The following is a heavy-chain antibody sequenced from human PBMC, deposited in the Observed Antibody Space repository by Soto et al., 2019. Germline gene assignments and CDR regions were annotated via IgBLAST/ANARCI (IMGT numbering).Heavy chain of an antibody. CDR3: VRDSRRGYGMDV. V-gene: IGHV3-48*02. D-gene: IGHD3-10*01. Sequence: GXSRRLSGAASGFSFSSHSMNWVRQAPGKGLEWVSYISGGSKSIYYAASVKGRFTISRDNAKNSLYLEMNSLRDEDTAVYSCVRDSRRGYGMDVWGPGTTVTVSS. CDR1: GFSFSSHS. J-gene: IGHJ6*02. CDR2: ISGGSKSI.